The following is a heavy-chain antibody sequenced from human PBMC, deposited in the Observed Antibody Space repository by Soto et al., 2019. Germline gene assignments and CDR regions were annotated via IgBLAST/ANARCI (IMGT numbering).Heavy chain of an antibody. Sequence: QVQLVQSGAEVKKPGASVKVSCKASGYTFTSYGISWLRQAPGQGLEWMGWISAYNGNTKYAQKLQGRVTMTTDTSTRTATMELRSPRSDDTAVYYCARDTPPVDYWGQGTLVTVSS. CDR2: ISAYNGNT. V-gene: IGHV1-18*01. CDR3: ARDTPPVDY. D-gene: IGHD2-15*01. CDR1: GYTFTSYG. J-gene: IGHJ4*02.